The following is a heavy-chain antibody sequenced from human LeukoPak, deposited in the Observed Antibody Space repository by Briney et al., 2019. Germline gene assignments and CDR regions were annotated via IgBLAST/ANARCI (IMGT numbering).Heavy chain of an antibody. J-gene: IGHJ6*02. CDR2: IYYSGST. Sequence: PSETLSLTCTVSGGSISSYYWSWIRQPPGKGLEWIGYIYYSGSTNYNPSLKSRVTISVDTSKNQFSLKLSSVTAADTAVYYCARGYSSGWWENYYCYGMDVWGQGTTVTVSS. CDR3: ARGYSSGWWENYYCYGMDV. D-gene: IGHD6-19*01. V-gene: IGHV4-59*01. CDR1: GGSISSYY.